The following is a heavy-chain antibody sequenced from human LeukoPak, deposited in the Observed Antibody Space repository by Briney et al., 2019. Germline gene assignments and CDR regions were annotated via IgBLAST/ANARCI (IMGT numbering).Heavy chain of an antibody. Sequence: SETLSLTCTVSGGSISSSSYYWGWIRQPPGKGLEWIGSIYYSGSTYYNPSPKSRVTISVDTSKNQFSLKLSSVTAADTAVYYCAREYYYDSSGYYEIYYFDYWGQGTLVTVSS. CDR1: GGSISSSSYY. CDR2: IYYSGST. D-gene: IGHD3-22*01. J-gene: IGHJ4*02. V-gene: IGHV4-39*02. CDR3: AREYYYDSSGYYEIYYFDY.